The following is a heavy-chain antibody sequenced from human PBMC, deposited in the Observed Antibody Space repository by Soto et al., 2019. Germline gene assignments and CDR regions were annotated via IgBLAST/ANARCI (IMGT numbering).Heavy chain of an antibody. CDR3: AAPYPSIVGASSDLDAFDI. CDR1: GYTFTSYY. Sequence: QVQLVQSGAEVKKPGASVKVSYKASGYTFTSYYMHWVRQAPGQGLEWMGIINPSGGSTSYAQKFQGRVTMTRDTSTSTVYMELSSLRSEDTAVYYCAAPYPSIVGASSDLDAFDIWGQGTMVTVSS. CDR2: INPSGGST. J-gene: IGHJ3*02. D-gene: IGHD1-26*01. V-gene: IGHV1-46*01.